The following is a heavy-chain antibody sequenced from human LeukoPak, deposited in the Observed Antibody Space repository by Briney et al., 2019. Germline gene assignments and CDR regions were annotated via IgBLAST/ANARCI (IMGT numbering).Heavy chain of an antibody. D-gene: IGHD3-22*01. Sequence: GGSLRLSCAASGFTFSSYAMSWVRQAPGKGLEWVSAISGSGGSTYYADSVKGRFTISRDNSKNTLYLQMNSLRAEDTAVYYCAKCRPHTFYYYDSSGQAMDYWGQGTLVTVYS. J-gene: IGHJ4*02. CDR2: ISGSGGST. CDR1: GFTFSSYA. CDR3: AKCRPHTFYYYDSSGQAMDY. V-gene: IGHV3-23*01.